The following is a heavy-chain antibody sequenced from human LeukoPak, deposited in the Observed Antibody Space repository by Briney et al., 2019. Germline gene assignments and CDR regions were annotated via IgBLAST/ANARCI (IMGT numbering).Heavy chain of an antibody. CDR1: GFTFTSSA. Sequence: ASVKVSCKASGFTFTSSAVQWVRQARGQRLEWIGWIVVGSGNTNYAQKFQERVTITRDMSTSTAYMELSSLRSEDTAVYYCAAAIVGAIGAFDIWAKGQWSPSLQ. V-gene: IGHV1-58*01. D-gene: IGHD1-26*01. CDR3: AAAIVGAIGAFDI. CDR2: IVVGSGNT. J-gene: IGHJ3*02.